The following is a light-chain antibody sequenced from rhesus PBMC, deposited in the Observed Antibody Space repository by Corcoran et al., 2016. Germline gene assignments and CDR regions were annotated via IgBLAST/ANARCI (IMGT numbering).Light chain of an antibody. CDR1: SSDIGGYNY. CDR3: CSYTTSSTYV. J-gene: IGLJ6*01. Sequence: QSAPTQHPSVSGSPGQSVTISCTGSSSDIGGYNYVSWYQHHPGKAPKLIIYGVSNRPSGVSDRFSGSKSGNTASLTCSGLQSEDEADFYCCSYTTSSTYVFGSGTKLTVL. V-gene: IGLV2S7*01. CDR2: GVS.